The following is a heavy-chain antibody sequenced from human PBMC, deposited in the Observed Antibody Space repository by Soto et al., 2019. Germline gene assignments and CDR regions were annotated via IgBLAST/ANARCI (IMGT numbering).Heavy chain of an antibody. CDR1: GYSFTSCY. J-gene: IGHJ4*02. CDR3: ARLQGAGTPYFDY. Sequence: GXSVEVCLDACGYSFTSCYMRLLRHSPGQGLEWMGIINPSGGSTSYAQKFQGRVTMTRDTSTSTVYMELSSLRSEDTAVYYCARLQGAGTPYFDYWGQGTLVTVSS. CDR2: INPSGGST. D-gene: IGHD6-13*01. V-gene: IGHV1-46*01.